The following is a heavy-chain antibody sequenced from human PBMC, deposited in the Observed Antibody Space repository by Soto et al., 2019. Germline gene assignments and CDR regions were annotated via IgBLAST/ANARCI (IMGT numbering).Heavy chain of an antibody. CDR1: GDSVRSGSYY. CDR3: ARGLRFLEWLAFDY. D-gene: IGHD3-3*01. Sequence: QVQLQESGPGLVKPSETLSLTCTGSGDSVRSGSYYWSWIRQPPGKGLEWIGYIYYSGSTNYNPSLKSRVTISVDTSKNQFSLKLSSVTAADTAVYYCARGLRFLEWLAFDYWGQGTLVTVSS. J-gene: IGHJ4*02. V-gene: IGHV4-61*01. CDR2: IYYSGST.